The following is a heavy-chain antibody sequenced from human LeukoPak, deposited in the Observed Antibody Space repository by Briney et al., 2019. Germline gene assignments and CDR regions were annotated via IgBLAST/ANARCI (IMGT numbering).Heavy chain of an antibody. CDR1: GLTFSPYI. Sequence: GGSLRLSCAASGLTFSPYIMHWVRQAPGKGLEWVAVIASDGSQIFYVESVKGRFTISRDNSKNTLYLQMNSLRAEDTAVYFCARERQDTIVHTGAFDIWGQGTMVTVSS. CDR3: ARERQDTIVHTGAFDI. D-gene: IGHD3-10*01. J-gene: IGHJ3*02. V-gene: IGHV3-30-3*01. CDR2: IASDGSQI.